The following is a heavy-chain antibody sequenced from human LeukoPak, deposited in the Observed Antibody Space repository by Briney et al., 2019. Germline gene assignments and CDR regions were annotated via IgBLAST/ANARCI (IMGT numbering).Heavy chain of an antibody. CDR2: LSSRSRYI. CDR1: GFTFSNYA. V-gene: IGHV3-21*01. Sequence: PGGSLRLSCAASGFTFSNYAMTWVRQAPGKWLEWVSSLSSRSRYIYYADPLKGRFTISRDNAKNSLYLQMNSLRAEDTAVYYCAKGYGWEASYYYYYMDVWGKGTTVTISS. CDR3: AKGYGWEASYYYYYMDV. D-gene: IGHD1-26*01. J-gene: IGHJ6*03.